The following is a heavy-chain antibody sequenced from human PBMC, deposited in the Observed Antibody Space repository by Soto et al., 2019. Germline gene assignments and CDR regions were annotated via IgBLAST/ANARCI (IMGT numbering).Heavy chain of an antibody. CDR3: ARDGWERSSPFDY. CDR1: GFKFSDCY. CDR2: ISSSGSTT. J-gene: IGHJ4*02. D-gene: IGHD1-26*01. Sequence: QVQLVDSGGGLVKPGGSLRLSCAASGFKFSDCYMSWIRQAPGKGLEWVSDISSSGSTTFYADSVKGRFTISRDNAKNSLYLQMNSLRGEDTAVYYCARDGWERSSPFDYWGQGTVVTVSS. V-gene: IGHV3-11*01.